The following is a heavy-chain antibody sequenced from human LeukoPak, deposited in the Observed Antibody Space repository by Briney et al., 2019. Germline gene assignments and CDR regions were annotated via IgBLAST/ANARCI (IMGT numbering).Heavy chain of an antibody. D-gene: IGHD3-10*01. CDR1: GFTFSSYW. CDR3: ARDNDGWFGELSFYYYYYYMDV. J-gene: IGHJ6*03. Sequence: PGGSLRLSCAASGFTFSSYWMSWVRQAPGKGLEWVANIKQDGSEKYYVDSVKGRFTISRDNAKNSLYLQMNSLRAEDTAVYYCARDNDGWFGELSFYYYYYYMDVWGKGTTVTISS. V-gene: IGHV3-7*01. CDR2: IKQDGSEK.